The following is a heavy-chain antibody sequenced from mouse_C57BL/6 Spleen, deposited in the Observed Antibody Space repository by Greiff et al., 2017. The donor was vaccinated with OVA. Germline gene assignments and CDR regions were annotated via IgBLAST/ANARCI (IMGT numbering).Heavy chain of an antibody. CDR3: ARAYGSSSAWFAY. J-gene: IGHJ3*01. CDR1: GYTFTSYW. CDR2: IYPGSGST. V-gene: IGHV1-55*01. D-gene: IGHD1-1*01. Sequence: VQLKESGAELVKPGASVKMSCKASGYTFTSYWITWVKQRPGQGLEWIGDIYPGSGSTNYNEKFKSKATLTVDTSSSTAYMQLSSLTSEDSAVYYCARAYGSSSAWFAYWGQGTLVTVSA.